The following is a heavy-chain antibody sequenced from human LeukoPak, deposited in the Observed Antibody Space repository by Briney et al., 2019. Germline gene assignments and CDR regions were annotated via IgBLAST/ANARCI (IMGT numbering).Heavy chain of an antibody. CDR2: IYTGGGT. Sequence: PGGSLRLSCAATGFTVSSHYMAWVRQAPGRGLEWVSVIYTGGGTVYADSAKGRFTISRDNFKNTVYLQMNSLTAEDTAVYFCARDLYDWGQGTLVTVSS. V-gene: IGHV3-66*01. J-gene: IGHJ4*02. CDR3: ARDLYD. CDR1: GFTVSSHY. D-gene: IGHD4-17*01.